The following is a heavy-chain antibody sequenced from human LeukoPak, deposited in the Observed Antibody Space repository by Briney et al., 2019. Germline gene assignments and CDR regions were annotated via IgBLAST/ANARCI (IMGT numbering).Heavy chain of an antibody. D-gene: IGHD3-9*01. Sequence: SVKVSCKASGGTFSSYAISWVRQAPGQGLEWMGGIIPIFGTANYAQKFQGRVTITADESTSTAYMELSSLRSDDTAVYYCARDPYYDILTGYYNSDGMDVWGQGTTVTVSS. J-gene: IGHJ6*02. CDR2: IIPIFGTA. CDR1: GGTFSSYA. V-gene: IGHV1-69*13. CDR3: ARDPYYDILTGYYNSDGMDV.